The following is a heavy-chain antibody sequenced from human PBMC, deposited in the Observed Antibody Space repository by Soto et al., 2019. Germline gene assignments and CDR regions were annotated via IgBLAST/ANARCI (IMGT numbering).Heavy chain of an antibody. CDR2: IWYDGSNK. D-gene: IGHD3-3*01. V-gene: IGHV3-33*01. Sequence: LRLSCAASGFTFSSYGMHWVRQAPGKGLEWVAVIWYDGSNKYYADSVKGRFTISRDNSKNTLYLQMNSLRAEDTAVYYCARERITISYAFDIWGQGTMVTVS. CDR3: ARERITISYAFDI. CDR1: GFTFSSYG. J-gene: IGHJ3*02.